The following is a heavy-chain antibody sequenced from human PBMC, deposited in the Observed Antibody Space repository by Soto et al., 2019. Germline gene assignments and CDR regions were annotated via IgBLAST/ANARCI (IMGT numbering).Heavy chain of an antibody. Sequence: GASVKVSCKASGYTFTSYAMHWVRQAPGQRLEWMGWINAGNGNTKYSQKFQGRVTITRDTSTSTAYMELSSLRSEDTAVYYCAKARTGGATKPIDYWGQGTLVTVPS. V-gene: IGHV1-3*01. D-gene: IGHD1-26*01. J-gene: IGHJ4*02. CDR1: GYTFTSYA. CDR3: AKARTGGATKPIDY. CDR2: INAGNGNT.